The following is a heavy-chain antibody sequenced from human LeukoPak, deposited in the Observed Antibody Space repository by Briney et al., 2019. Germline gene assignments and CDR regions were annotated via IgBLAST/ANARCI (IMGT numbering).Heavy chain of an antibody. CDR2: ISDTGRIT. V-gene: IGHV3-23*01. Sequence: GGSLRPSWAPSGFAFNSQAMGWVRQPPGKGLDGVSVISDTGRITYYADSVKGRFTISRDNSQTTLFPQTHSMRAEGTAVYYCGKDARRTSGWYFFDYWGQGTLVTVSS. J-gene: IGHJ4*02. CDR3: GKDARRTSGWYFFDY. CDR1: GFAFNSQA. D-gene: IGHD6-19*01.